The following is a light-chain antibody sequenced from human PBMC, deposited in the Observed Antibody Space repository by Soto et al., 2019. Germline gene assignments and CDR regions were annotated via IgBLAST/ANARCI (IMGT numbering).Light chain of an antibody. CDR1: QSINSL. V-gene: IGKV1-5*03. J-gene: IGKJ2*01. CDR2: KAS. Sequence: DIQMTQSPSTLSASVGDRVTITCRASQSINSLLAWFQQKPGKAPEILIYKASSLESGVPSRFSGSGSGTEFTLTISSLQPEDSATYYCQQANSFPVTFGQGTKVDIK. CDR3: QQANSFPVT.